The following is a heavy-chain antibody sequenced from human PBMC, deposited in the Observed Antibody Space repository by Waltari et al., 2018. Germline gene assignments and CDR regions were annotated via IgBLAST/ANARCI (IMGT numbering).Heavy chain of an antibody. CDR1: GFTFSSYG. V-gene: IGHV3-33*06. CDR2: IWYDGSNK. CDR3: AKGREIAVAGTDPPSS. Sequence: SGFTFSSYGMHWVRQAPGKGLEWVAVIWYDGSNKYYADSVKGRFTISRDNSKNTLYLQMNSLRAEDTAMYYCAKGREIAVAGTDPPSSWGQGTLVTVSS. J-gene: IGHJ4*02. D-gene: IGHD6-19*01.